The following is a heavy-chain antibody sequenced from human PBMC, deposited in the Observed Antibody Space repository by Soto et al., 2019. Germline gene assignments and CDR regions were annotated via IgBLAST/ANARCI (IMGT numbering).Heavy chain of an antibody. J-gene: IGHJ6*02. CDR2: IYTSGST. V-gene: IGHV4-4*07. Sequence: SETLSLTCTVSGGSISSYYWSWIRQPAGKGLEWIGRIYTSGSTNYNPSLKSRLTMSVDTSKNQFSLKLSYVTAADTAVYYCARDLPREYLVYYYGMDVWGQGTTVTVSS. CDR3: ARDLPREYLVYYYGMDV. CDR1: GGSISSYY. D-gene: IGHD3-10*01.